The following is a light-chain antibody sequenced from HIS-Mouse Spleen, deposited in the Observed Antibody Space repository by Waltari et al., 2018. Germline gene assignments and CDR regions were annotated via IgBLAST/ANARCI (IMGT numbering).Light chain of an antibody. J-gene: IGKJ5*01. CDR2: DAS. CDR1: QSVSSY. V-gene: IGKV3-11*01. CDR3: QQRSNWPSIT. Sequence: EIVLTQSPATLSLSPGERATLSCRASQSVSSYLAWYQQKPGQAPRLLIYDASTRATGIPASFSGSGSGTDFTLTISSLEPEDFAVYYCQQRSNWPSITFGQGTRLEIK.